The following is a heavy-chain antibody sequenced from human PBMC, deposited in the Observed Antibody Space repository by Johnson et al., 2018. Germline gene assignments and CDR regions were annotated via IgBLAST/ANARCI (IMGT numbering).Heavy chain of an antibody. CDR2: ISSNGGST. Sequence: VQLVESGGGLVQPGGSLRLSCAASGFTFSSYAMHWVRQAPGKGLEYVSAISSNGGSTYYANSVKGRFTISSDNSKNTLYLQMGSLRAEDMAVYYCARGEYSGSYSATQYFQHWGQGTLVTVSS. D-gene: IGHD1-26*01. J-gene: IGHJ1*01. CDR1: GFTFSSYA. CDR3: ARGEYSGSYSATQYFQH. V-gene: IGHV3-64*01.